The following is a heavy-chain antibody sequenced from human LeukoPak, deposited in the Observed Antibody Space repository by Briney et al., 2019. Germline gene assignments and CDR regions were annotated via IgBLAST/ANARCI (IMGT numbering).Heavy chain of an antibody. CDR1: GFTFSSYG. D-gene: IGHD6-13*01. CDR2: IAYDGSNK. V-gene: IGHV3-30*18. CDR3: AKDFHSSWCIDY. Sequence: GGSLRLSCAASGFTFSSYGMHWVRQAPGKGLEWVAFIAYDGSNKYYADSVKGRFTISRDNSKNTLYLQMTGLRAEDPAVYYCAKDFHSSWCIDYWGQGTLVTVSS. J-gene: IGHJ4*02.